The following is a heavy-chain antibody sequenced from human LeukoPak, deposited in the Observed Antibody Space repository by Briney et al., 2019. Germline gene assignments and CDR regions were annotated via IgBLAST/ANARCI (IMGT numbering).Heavy chain of an antibody. CDR3: AKGFGPLDDWYFDR. CDR2: ISWNSGSI. V-gene: IGHV3-9*03. CDR1: GFTFDDYA. J-gene: IGHJ2*01. D-gene: IGHD3-3*01. Sequence: GGSLRLPCAASGFTFDDYAMHWVRQAPGKGLEWVSGISWNSGSIGYADSGKGRFTISRDNAKNSLYLQMNSLRPEDMALYYCAKGFGPLDDWYFDRWGRGTLVTVSS.